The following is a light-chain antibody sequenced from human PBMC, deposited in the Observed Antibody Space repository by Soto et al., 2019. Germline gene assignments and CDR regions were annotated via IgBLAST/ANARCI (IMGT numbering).Light chain of an antibody. Sequence: EIEMTQSPATLSVSAGETATLSCRASQSVSNNVAWYQQKPGQAPRLLILGASTRATGIPARFSGSGSGTEFTLSISSRQSEDFAVYYCKQYKEWPPITFGQGTRLEIK. J-gene: IGKJ5*01. V-gene: IGKV3-15*01. CDR3: KQYKEWPPIT. CDR1: QSVSNN. CDR2: GAS.